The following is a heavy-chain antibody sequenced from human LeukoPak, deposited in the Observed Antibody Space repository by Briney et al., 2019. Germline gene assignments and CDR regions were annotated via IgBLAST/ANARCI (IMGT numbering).Heavy chain of an antibody. V-gene: IGHV3-74*01. D-gene: IGHD5-18*01. CDR3: TRADTGRLRGLDI. CDR1: RFTFSSYW. CDR2: INGEGSSA. J-gene: IGHJ3*02. Sequence: PGGSLRLSCAASRFTFSSYWMHWVRQAPGKGLLWVSRINGEGSSAYYADSVKGRFTISRDNANNTLYLQMNSLRDEDTAVYYCTRADTGRLRGLDIWGQGTRVTVSS.